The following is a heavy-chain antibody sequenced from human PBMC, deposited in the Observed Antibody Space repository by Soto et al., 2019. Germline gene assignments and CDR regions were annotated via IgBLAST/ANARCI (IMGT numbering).Heavy chain of an antibody. CDR3: ARQGGYFDSGYYMDV. CDR1: GGSISSSSYY. Sequence: SETLSLTCTVSGGSISSSSYYLGWIRQPPGKGLEWIGSIYYSGSTYYNPSLKSRVTISVDTSKNQFSLKLSSVTAADTAVYYCARQGGYFDSGYYMDVWGKGTTVTVSS. J-gene: IGHJ6*03. D-gene: IGHD3-10*01. CDR2: IYYSGST. V-gene: IGHV4-39*01.